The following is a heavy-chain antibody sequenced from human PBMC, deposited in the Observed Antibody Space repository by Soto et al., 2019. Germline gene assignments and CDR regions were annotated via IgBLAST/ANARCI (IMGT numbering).Heavy chain of an antibody. J-gene: IGHJ6*02. CDR2: IYYSGST. CDR1: GGPISSYY. D-gene: IGHD1-26*01. Sequence: NPSETLSLTCTVSGGPISSYYWSWIRQPPGKGLEWIGYIYYSGSTNYNPSLKSRVTISVDTSKNQFSLKLSSVTAADTAVYYCARDKWELSDYYGMDVWGQGTTVTVSS. V-gene: IGHV4-59*01. CDR3: ARDKWELSDYYGMDV.